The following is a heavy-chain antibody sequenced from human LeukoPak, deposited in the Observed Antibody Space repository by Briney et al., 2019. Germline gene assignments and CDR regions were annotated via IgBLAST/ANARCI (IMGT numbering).Heavy chain of an antibody. V-gene: IGHV1-8*02. CDR3: ARGMMVRGVRYYYYYGMDV. D-gene: IGHD3-10*01. CDR1: GYTFTSYG. CDR2: MNPNSGNT. Sequence: ASVKVSCKASGYTFTSYGISWVRQATGQGLEWMGWMNPNSGNTGYAQKFQGRVTMTRNTSISTAYMELSSLRSEDTAVYYCARGMMVRGVRYYYYYGMDVWGQGTTVTVSS. J-gene: IGHJ6*02.